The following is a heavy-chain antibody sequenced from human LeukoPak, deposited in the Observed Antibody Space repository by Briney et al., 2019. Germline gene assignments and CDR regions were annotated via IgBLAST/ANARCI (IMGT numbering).Heavy chain of an antibody. D-gene: IGHD3-3*01. V-gene: IGHV4-30-2*01. J-gene: IGHJ2*01. Sequence: PSETLSLTCTVSGGSISSGGYYWSWIRQPPGKGLEWIGYIYHSGSTYYNPSLKSRVTISVDRSKNQFSLKLSSVTAADTAVYYCAREGGLRFLEWLSRGWYFDLWGRGTLVTVSS. CDR3: AREGGLRFLEWLSRGWYFDL. CDR2: IYHSGST. CDR1: GGSISSGGYY.